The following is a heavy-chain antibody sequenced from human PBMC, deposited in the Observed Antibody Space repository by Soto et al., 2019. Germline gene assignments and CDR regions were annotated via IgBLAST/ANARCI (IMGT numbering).Heavy chain of an antibody. V-gene: IGHV4-59*01. CDR2: IYYNGNI. D-gene: IGHD3-10*01. J-gene: IGHJ5*02. Sequence: QVQLQESGPGLVKPLETLSLTCTVPGGSITSYYWSWVRQPPGKGLEWIGYIYYNGNINDNPSLKSRLTISLDASKNQFSLRLSSVTAADTAVYYCATGRVYFGSESWGQGTLVTVSS. CDR3: ATGRVYFGSES. CDR1: GGSITSYY.